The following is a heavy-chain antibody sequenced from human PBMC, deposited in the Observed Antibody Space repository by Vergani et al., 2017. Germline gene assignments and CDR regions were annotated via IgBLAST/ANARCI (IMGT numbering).Heavy chain of an antibody. D-gene: IGHD2-15*01. Sequence: QVQLVQSGAEVKKPGSSVKVSCKASGGTFSSYAISWVRQAPGQGLEWMGRIIPILGIANYAQKFQGRVTITADKSTSTAYMELSSLRSEDTAVYYCARDGCSGGSCYPYYYYGMDVWGQGTTVTFSS. V-gene: IGHV1-69*04. CDR3: ARDGCSGGSCYPYYYYGMDV. CDR2: IIPILGIA. CDR1: GGTFSSYA. J-gene: IGHJ6*02.